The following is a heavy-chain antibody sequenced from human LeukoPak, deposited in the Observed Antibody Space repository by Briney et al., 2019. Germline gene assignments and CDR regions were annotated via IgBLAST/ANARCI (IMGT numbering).Heavy chain of an antibody. J-gene: IGHJ3*02. CDR3: AKPYYDFWSGDAFDI. CDR2: IKEDGSEK. D-gene: IGHD3-3*01. Sequence: GGSLRLSCAASGFTFSSYWMSWVRQAPGKGLEWVANIKEDGSEKYYVDSVKGRFTISRDNAKNSLYLQMDSLRAEDTAVYYCAKPYYDFWSGDAFDIWGQGTMVTVSS. V-gene: IGHV3-7*01. CDR1: GFTFSSYW.